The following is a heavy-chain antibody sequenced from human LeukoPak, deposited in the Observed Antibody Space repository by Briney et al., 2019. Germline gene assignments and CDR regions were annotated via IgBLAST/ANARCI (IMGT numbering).Heavy chain of an antibody. D-gene: IGHD2-15*01. CDR1: GFTFSDYN. V-gene: IGHV3-11*01. J-gene: IGHJ6*03. CDR3: AKNGDRGAYCTGGTCYPYFYYYMDV. CDR2: ISRSGSTK. Sequence: GGSLRLSCAASGFTFSDYNMRWIRQAPGKGLEWVSSISRSGSTKYYADSVKGRFTISRDNAKNSLFLQMNSLRAEDTPIYYCAKNGDRGAYCTGGTCYPYFYYYMDVWGKGTTVTI.